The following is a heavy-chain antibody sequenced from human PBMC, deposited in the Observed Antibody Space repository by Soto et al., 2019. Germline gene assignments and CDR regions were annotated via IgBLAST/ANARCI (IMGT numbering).Heavy chain of an antibody. V-gene: IGHV3-21*01. Sequence: DVQLVEYGGGLVKPGGSLRLSCAASGFTFSTYNMNWVRQAPGKGLEWVSSIPSSTSYIFYADSVKGRFTISRDNAKNSLYLQMNSLRAEDTAVYYCARDFGGILRFGESWGQGTLVTVSS. CDR1: GFTFSTYN. J-gene: IGHJ5*02. CDR3: ARDFGGILRFGES. CDR2: IPSSTSYI. D-gene: IGHD3-10*01.